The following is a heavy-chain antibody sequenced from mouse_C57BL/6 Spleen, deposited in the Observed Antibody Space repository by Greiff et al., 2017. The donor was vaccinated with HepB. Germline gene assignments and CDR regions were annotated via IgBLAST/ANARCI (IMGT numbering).Heavy chain of an antibody. CDR2: IWRGGST. V-gene: IGHV2-5*01. CDR1: GFSLTSYG. CDR3: AKKGDYYGSSYGYFDV. Sequence: VMLVESGPGLVQPSQSLSITCTVSGFSLTSYGVHWVRQSPGKGLEWLGVIWRGGSTDYNAAFMSRLSITKDNSKSQVFFKMNSLQADDTAIYYCAKKGDYYGSSYGYFDVWGTGTTVTVSS. D-gene: IGHD1-1*01. J-gene: IGHJ1*03.